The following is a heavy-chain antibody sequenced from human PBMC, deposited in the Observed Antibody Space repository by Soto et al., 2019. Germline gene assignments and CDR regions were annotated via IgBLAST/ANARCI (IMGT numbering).Heavy chain of an antibody. D-gene: IGHD1-20*01. CDR2: TGATGRTT. Sequence: VGSLRLSCAASGFNFNIYAMTWVRQAPGKGLEWVSTTGATGRTTYYADSVKGRFTVSRDNSKNTLDLQMSNLRAEDTAVYYCATVHNTSRSFDYWGQGTLVTVSS. V-gene: IGHV3-23*01. CDR3: ATVHNTSRSFDY. J-gene: IGHJ4*02. CDR1: GFNFNIYA.